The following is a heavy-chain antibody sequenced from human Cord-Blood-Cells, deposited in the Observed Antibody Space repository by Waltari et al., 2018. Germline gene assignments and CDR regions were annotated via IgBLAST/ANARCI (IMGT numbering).Heavy chain of an antibody. CDR1: GFTFSSYA. CDR3: ARVGGSWFGEFFLGFDP. CDR2: ISYDGSNK. J-gene: IGHJ5*02. V-gene: IGHV3-30*04. D-gene: IGHD3-10*01. Sequence: QVQLVESGGGVVQPGRSLRLSCAASGFTFSSYAMHWVRQAPGKGLEGVAVISYDGSNKYYADSMQGRFTISRDNSKNTLYLQMNSLRAEDTAVYYCARVGGSWFGEFFLGFDPWGQGTLVTVSS.